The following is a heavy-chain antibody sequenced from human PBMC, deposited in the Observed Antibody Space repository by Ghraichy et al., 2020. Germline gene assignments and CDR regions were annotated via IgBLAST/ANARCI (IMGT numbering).Heavy chain of an antibody. CDR2: IVGGDGST. CDR3: AKGKNYYYYYGMDV. Sequence: GGSLRLSCAASAFTFSSYAMSWVRQAPGKGLEWVSAIVGGDGSTYYADSVKGRFTISRDNSKNTLSLQMSSLRAEDTAVYYCAKGKNYYYYYGMDVWGQGTTVTVSS. V-gene: IGHV3-23*01. CDR1: AFTFSSYA. J-gene: IGHJ6*02.